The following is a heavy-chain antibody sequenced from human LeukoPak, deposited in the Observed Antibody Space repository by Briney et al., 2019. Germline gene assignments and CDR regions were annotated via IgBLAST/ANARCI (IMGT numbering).Heavy chain of an antibody. CDR2: INDNGGST. J-gene: IGHJ4*02. D-gene: IGHD3-22*01. V-gene: IGHV3-23*01. CDR3: AKTVYYYDSSGYRPLHDY. CDR1: GFTFSSYA. Sequence: GGSLRLSCAASGFTFSSYAMSWVRQAPGKGLEWVSTINDNGGSTYYADSVKGRFTISRDNSKNTLYLQMNSLRAEDTAVYYCAKTVYYYDSSGYRPLHDYWGQGTLVTVSS.